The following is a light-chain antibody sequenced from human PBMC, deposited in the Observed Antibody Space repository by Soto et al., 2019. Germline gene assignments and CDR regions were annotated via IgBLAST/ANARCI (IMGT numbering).Light chain of an antibody. Sequence: QSVLTQPRSVAGSPGQSVTISCTGTSSDVGSYNFDSWYQHHPGKAPRLMIYDVNKRPAGVPDRFSGSKSGNTASLTISGLQAGDEADYYGCSYADRFVFGTGTKLPVL. J-gene: IGLJ1*01. CDR1: SSDVGSYNF. CDR2: DVN. V-gene: IGLV2-11*01. CDR3: CSYADRFV.